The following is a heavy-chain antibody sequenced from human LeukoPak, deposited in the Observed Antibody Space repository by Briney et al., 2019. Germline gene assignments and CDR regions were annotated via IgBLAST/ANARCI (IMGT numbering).Heavy chain of an antibody. V-gene: IGHV3-7*03. Sequence: GGSLRLSCAASGFTLSSYWMTWVRQAPGKGLEWVANIKEDGNEKYHVDSVKGRFTISRDNVKNSLYLQMDSLKAEDTATYYCARGPRGLDVWGQGTTVTVS. CDR1: GFTLSSYW. CDR3: ARGPRGLDV. CDR2: IKEDGNEK. J-gene: IGHJ6*02.